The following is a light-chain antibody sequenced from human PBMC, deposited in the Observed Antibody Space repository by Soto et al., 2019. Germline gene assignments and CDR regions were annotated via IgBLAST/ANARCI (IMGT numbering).Light chain of an antibody. CDR1: QGINSF. J-gene: IGKJ1*01. CDR2: AAS. V-gene: IGKV1-9*01. CDR3: QQYGSSPTWT. Sequence: TQLTRAPSSIAASVWDRVAITSLAMQGINSFLAWYQQKPGKAPKLLIYAASTLQSGAPSRFSGSGSATDFTLTISRLEPEDFAVYYCQQYGSSPTWTFGQGTKVDIK.